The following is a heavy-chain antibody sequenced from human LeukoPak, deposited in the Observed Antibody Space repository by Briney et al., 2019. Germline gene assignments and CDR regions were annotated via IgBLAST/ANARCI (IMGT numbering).Heavy chain of an antibody. V-gene: IGHV4-39*07. CDR3: ARTYGSGSNFDY. CDR1: GGSISSSSYY. CDR2: IYYSGST. D-gene: IGHD3-10*01. Sequence: SETLSLTCTVSGGSISSSSYYWGWIRQPPGKGLEWIGSIYYSGSTYYNPSLKSRVTISVDTSKNQFSLKLSSVTAADTAVYYCARTYGSGSNFDYWGQGTLVTVSS. J-gene: IGHJ4*02.